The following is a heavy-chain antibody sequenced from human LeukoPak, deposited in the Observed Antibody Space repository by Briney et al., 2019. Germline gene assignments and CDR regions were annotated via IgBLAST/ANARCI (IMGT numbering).Heavy chain of an antibody. CDR3: ASTGYYYDSSGYFTY. CDR2: ISGDGVST. Sequence: PGGSLRLSCAASGFTFDDYAMHWVRQAPGKGLEWVSLISGDGVSTYYAVSVKGRFTISRDNSKNSLYLQMNSLRTEDTAFYYCASTGYYYDSSGYFTYWGQGTLVTVSS. V-gene: IGHV3-43*02. J-gene: IGHJ4*02. CDR1: GFTFDDYA. D-gene: IGHD3-22*01.